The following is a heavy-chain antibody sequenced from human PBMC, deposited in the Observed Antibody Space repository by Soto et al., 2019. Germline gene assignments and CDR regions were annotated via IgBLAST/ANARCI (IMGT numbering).Heavy chain of an antibody. J-gene: IGHJ6*02. Sequence: PXESLKISWQCSGNSFTSYWIGLVLQMPGKGLEWMGIIYPGDSDTRYSPSFQGQVTISADKSISTAYLQWSSLKASDTAMYYCARRGSIGERYYYYGMDVWGQGTTVTVSS. CDR3: ARRGSIGERYYYYGMDV. D-gene: IGHD3-10*01. V-gene: IGHV5-51*01. CDR1: GNSFTSYW. CDR2: IYPGDSDT.